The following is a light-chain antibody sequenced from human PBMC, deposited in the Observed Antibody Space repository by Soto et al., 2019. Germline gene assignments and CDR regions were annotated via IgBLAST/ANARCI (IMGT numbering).Light chain of an antibody. CDR1: QTISSGF. CDR2: DAS. CDR3: QQYSSSPRT. J-gene: IGKJ5*01. V-gene: IGKV3-20*01. Sequence: ENVFSHSPGILYLSKGDRASLSCRASQTISSGFLAWYQQKVGQAPRLLIYDASNRATGVPDRFSGSGSGTDFSLTISRLEPEDLAVYHCQQYSSSPRTFGQGTRLEI.